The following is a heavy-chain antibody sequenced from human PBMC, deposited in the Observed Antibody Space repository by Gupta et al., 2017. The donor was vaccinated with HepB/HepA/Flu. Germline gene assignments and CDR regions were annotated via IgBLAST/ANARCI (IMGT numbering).Heavy chain of an antibody. D-gene: IGHD2-8*02. CDR3: TRDLGLRTPGGVGY. J-gene: IGHJ4*02. CDR1: GLTFSNYW. Sequence: EVQVVESGGGLVQPGESLRLSCVGSGLTFSNYWMTWFRQPPGKGLEWVDNIDPYGNEKQYVDSVKGRFTISRDNARNSLYLQMNSRRDEDTAIEYWTRDLGLRTPGGVGYWGQGTLVIVAS. V-gene: IGHV3-7*01. CDR2: IDPYGNEK.